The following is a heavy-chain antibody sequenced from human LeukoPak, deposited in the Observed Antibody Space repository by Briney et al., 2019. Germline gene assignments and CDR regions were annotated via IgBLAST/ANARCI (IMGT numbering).Heavy chain of an antibody. V-gene: IGHV1-18*01. D-gene: IGHD1-26*01. Sequence: ASVKVSCKASGYTFTSYGISWVRQAPGQGLEWMGWISAYNGNTNYAQKLQGIVTMTTDTSTSTAYMELRSLRSDDTAAFYCERGLPYSGSYSGLGAFDIWGQGTMVTVSS. CDR1: GYTFTSYG. CDR3: ERGLPYSGSYSGLGAFDI. J-gene: IGHJ3*02. CDR2: ISAYNGNT.